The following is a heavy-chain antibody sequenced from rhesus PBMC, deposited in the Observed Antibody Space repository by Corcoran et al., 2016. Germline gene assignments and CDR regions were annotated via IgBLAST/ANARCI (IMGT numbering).Heavy chain of an antibody. J-gene: IGHJ1*01. CDR3: WRGPSYYESGCFTGEYFEF. CDR2: IIHLVGIS. D-gene: IGHD3-28*01. Sequence: QVQLVQSGAEVKKPGASVKVSCKASGFTFGSYAINWVRQASGQGLEWRGVIIHLVGISGDRGMCEGRVAVAADTAKSTAYMEPNNLSSQETAVYCWWRGPSYYESGCFTGEYFEFWGQGALVSVSS. V-gene: IGHV1-198*02. CDR1: GFTFGSYA.